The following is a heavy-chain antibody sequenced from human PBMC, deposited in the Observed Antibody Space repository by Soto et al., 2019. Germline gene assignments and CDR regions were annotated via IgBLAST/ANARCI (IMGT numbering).Heavy chain of an antibody. CDR3: AKARGYSYGCFDS. J-gene: IGHJ4*02. CDR1: GFTISSYA. CDR2: ISGSDGTT. V-gene: IGHV3-23*01. Sequence: EVQLLESGGGFVQPGGSLRLSCAASGFTISSYAMNWVRQAPGKGLQWVSGISGSDGTTYYADSVRGRFTISRDNSKNSLFLQLSSLRAEDTAVYYCAKARGYSYGCFDSWGQGTLVTVSS. D-gene: IGHD5-18*01.